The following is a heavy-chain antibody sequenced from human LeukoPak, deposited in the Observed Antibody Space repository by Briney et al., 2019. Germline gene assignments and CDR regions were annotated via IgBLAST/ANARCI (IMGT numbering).Heavy chain of an antibody. CDR3: ARVYDILTGYYIWDY. D-gene: IGHD3-9*01. V-gene: IGHV1-2*02. CDR1: GYTFTGYY. Sequence: ASVKVSCMASGYTFTGYYMHWVRQAPGQGLEWMGWINPNSGGTNYAQKFQGRVTMTRDTSISTAYMELSRLRSDDTAVYYCARVYDILTGYYIWDYWGQGTLVTVSS. J-gene: IGHJ4*02. CDR2: INPNSGGT.